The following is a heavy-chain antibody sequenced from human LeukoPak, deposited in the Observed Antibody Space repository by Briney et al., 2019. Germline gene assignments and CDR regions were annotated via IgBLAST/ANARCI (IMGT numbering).Heavy chain of an antibody. Sequence: GGSLRLSCAASGFTFSSYAMSWVRQAPGKGLEWVSAISGSGGSTYYADSVKGRFTISRDNSKNTLYLQMNSLRAEDTAVYYCAKDLQAGYSYANWFDPWGQGTLVTVSS. CDR1: GFTFSSYA. CDR2: ISGSGGST. V-gene: IGHV3-23*01. D-gene: IGHD5-18*01. J-gene: IGHJ5*02. CDR3: AKDLQAGYSYANWFDP.